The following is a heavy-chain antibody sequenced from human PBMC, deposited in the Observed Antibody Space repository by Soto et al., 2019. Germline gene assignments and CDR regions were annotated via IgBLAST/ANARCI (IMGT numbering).Heavy chain of an antibody. CDR2: IDPSDSYT. CDR1: GGSLTSYW. Sequence: SLNISCKGSGGSLTSYWISWVRQMPGKGLEWMGRIDPSDSYTNYSPSFQGHVTISADKSISTAYLQWSSLKASDTAMYYCARISYDSDSPNPDAFDIWGQGTMVT. CDR3: ARISYDSDSPNPDAFDI. J-gene: IGHJ3*02. V-gene: IGHV5-10-1*01. D-gene: IGHD3-22*01.